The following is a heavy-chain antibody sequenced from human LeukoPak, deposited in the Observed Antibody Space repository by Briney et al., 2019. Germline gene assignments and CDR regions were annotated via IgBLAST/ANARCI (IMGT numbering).Heavy chain of an antibody. Sequence: SETLSLTCAVYGGSFSGYYWSWIRQPPGKGLEWIGEINHSGSTNYNPSLKSRVTISVDTSKNQFSLKLSSVTAADTAVYYCARGLNPHQLVYDYWGQGTLVTVSS. CDR3: ARGLNPHQLVYDY. J-gene: IGHJ4*02. V-gene: IGHV4-34*01. CDR2: INHSGST. CDR1: GGSFSGYY. D-gene: IGHD2-2*02.